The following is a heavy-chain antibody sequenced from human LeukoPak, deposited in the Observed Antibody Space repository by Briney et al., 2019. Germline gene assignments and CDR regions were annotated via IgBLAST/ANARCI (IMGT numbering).Heavy chain of an antibody. D-gene: IGHD5-12*01. CDR1: GFTFSSYE. CDR3: ARGGWDIVATISAFDI. J-gene: IGHJ3*02. CDR2: ISSSGSTI. Sequence: GGPLRLSCAASGFTFSSYEMNWVRQAPGKGLEWVSYISSSGSTIYYADSVKGRFTISRDNAKNSLYLQMNSLRAEDTAVYYCARGGWDIVATISAFDIWGQGTMVTVSS. V-gene: IGHV3-48*03.